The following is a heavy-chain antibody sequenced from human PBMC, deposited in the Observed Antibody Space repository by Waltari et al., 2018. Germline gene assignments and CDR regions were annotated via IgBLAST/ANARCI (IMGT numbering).Heavy chain of an antibody. CDR3: WGIVVVPAAMRPLDY. V-gene: IGHV4-39*07. J-gene: IGHJ4*02. D-gene: IGHD2-2*01. CDR2: INYSRSS. Sequence: QLQLQESGPGLVKPSETLSLTCTVSGGSLSSSSYYWGWIRQPPGKGLEWGGSINYSRSSYYKQSLKSRVNISLDTDKNQCSLKLSSGTAADTAGYYCWGIVVVPAAMRPLDYWGQGTLVTVSS. CDR1: GGSLSSSSYY.